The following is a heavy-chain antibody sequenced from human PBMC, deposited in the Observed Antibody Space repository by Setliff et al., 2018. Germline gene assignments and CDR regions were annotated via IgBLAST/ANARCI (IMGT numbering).Heavy chain of an antibody. CDR1: GGSFSGYY. Sequence: SETLSLTCAVYGGSFSGYYWSWIRQPPGKGLEWMGEINHSGSTNYNPSLKSRVTISVDTFKNQFSLKLSSVTAADTAVYYCARVGHSTYYNFWSGPRGYNWFDPWGQGTLVTVSS. CDR2: INHSGST. V-gene: IGHV4-34*01. J-gene: IGHJ5*02. CDR3: ARVGHSTYYNFWSGPRGYNWFDP. D-gene: IGHD3-3*01.